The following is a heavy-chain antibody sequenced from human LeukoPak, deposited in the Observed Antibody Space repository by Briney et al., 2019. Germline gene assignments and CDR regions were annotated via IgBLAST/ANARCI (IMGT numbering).Heavy chain of an antibody. J-gene: IGHJ2*01. D-gene: IGHD4-23*01. V-gene: IGHV4-59*01. CDR3: ARDHGGYYWYFDL. Sequence: SETLSLTCTVSSGSISTYYWTWIRQPPGKGLEWIGYLYYSGSTNYNPSLKSRVTISIDTSKNQFSLKLSSVTAADTAVYYCARDHGGYYWYFDLWGRGTLVTVSS. CDR1: SGSISTYY. CDR2: LYYSGST.